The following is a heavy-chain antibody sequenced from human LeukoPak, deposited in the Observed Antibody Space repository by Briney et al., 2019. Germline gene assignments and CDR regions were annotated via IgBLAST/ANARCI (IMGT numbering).Heavy chain of an antibody. CDR2: ISYDGSNK. CDR3: ARAYCSSTSCYACDY. D-gene: IGHD2-2*01. V-gene: IGHV3-30-3*01. J-gene: IGHJ4*02. CDR1: GFTFSSYA. Sequence: GGSLRLSCAASGFTFSSYAMHWVRQAPGKGLEWVAVISYDGSNKYYADSVKGRFTISRDNSKNTLYLQMNSLRAEDTAVYYCARAYCSSTSCYACDYWGRGTLVTVSS.